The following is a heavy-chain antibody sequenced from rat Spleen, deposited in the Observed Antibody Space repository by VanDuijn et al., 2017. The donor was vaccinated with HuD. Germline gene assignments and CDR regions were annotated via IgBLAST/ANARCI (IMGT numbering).Heavy chain of an antibody. J-gene: IGHJ2*01. Sequence: EVQLVESGGGLVQPGRSLKLSCAASGFTFRNYGMAWVRQAPKKGLEWVATIIYDASRTFYRDSVRGRFTISRDNAKSALYLQMDSLRSEDTATYYCTTDSYFDGTYYPGGFDYWGQGVMVTVSS. CDR1: GFTFRNYG. V-gene: IGHV5S10*01. D-gene: IGHD1-12*02. CDR3: TTDSYFDGTYYPGGFDY. CDR2: IIYDASRT.